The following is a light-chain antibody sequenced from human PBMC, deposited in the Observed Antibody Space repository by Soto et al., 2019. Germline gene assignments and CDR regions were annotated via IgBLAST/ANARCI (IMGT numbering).Light chain of an antibody. CDR2: GAS. CDR1: QSVSSGY. J-gene: IGKJ2*01. V-gene: IGKV3-20*01. CDR3: QQYGSSPYT. Sequence: EIVLTQSPGTLSLSPGERATLSCRASQSVSSGYLAWYQHKPGQAPRLLIYGASYRVTGIPDRFSGSGSGTDFTLTISRLEPEDFAVYYCQQYGSSPYTFGQGTKLEIK.